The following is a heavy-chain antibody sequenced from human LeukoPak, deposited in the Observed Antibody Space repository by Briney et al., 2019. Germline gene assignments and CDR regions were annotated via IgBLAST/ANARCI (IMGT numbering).Heavy chain of an antibody. CDR3: ARAQRAKNDYSH. CDR1: GYTFTSYD. J-gene: IGHJ4*02. Sequence: ASVKVSCKASGYTFTSYDINWVRQATGQGLEWMGWMNPNSGNTGYAQKFRGRVTMTRDTSISTAYMELSSLRSEDTAVYYCARAQRAKNDYSHRGQGTLVTVSS. D-gene: IGHD4-11*01. V-gene: IGHV1-8*01. CDR2: MNPNSGNT.